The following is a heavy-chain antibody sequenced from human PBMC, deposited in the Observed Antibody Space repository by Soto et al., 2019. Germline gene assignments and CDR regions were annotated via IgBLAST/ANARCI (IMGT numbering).Heavy chain of an antibody. CDR1: GGSISSGGYY. D-gene: IGHD3-10*01. V-gene: IGHV4-31*03. CDR3: AREGRRTFDY. J-gene: IGHJ4*02. Sequence: PSETLSLTCTVSGGSISSGGYYWSWIRQHPGKGLEWIGYIYYSGSTYYNPSLKSRVTISVDTSKNQFSLKLSSVTAADTAVYYCAREGRRTFDYWGQGTLVTVSS. CDR2: IYYSGST.